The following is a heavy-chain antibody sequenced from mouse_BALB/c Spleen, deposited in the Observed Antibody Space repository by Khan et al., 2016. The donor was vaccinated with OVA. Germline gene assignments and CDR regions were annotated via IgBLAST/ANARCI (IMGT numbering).Heavy chain of an antibody. V-gene: IGHV1-39*01. CDR3: ARSTWYFDV. CDR2: IDPYYGGI. CDR1: GYSFTGYN. Sequence: EVQLQQSGPELEKPGASVKISCKASGYSFTGYNMNWVKQSNGQSLEWIGNIDPYYGGISYNQKFKGKATLTVDKSSSTAYMQLKSLTSEDSAVYDCARSTWYFDVWGAGTTVTVSS. J-gene: IGHJ1*01.